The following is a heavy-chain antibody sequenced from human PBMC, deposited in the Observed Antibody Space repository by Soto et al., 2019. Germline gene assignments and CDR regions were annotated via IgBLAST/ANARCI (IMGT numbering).Heavy chain of an antibody. Sequence: PSETLSLTCAVSGGSISSGGYSWNWIRQPPGKGLEWIGYIYHSGSTSYNPSLKSRVSISVDKSKNQFSLKLSSVTAADTAVYYCARVIDYYYYFDFWGQGTLVTVSS. D-gene: IGHD3-22*01. J-gene: IGHJ4*02. CDR1: GGSISSGGYS. V-gene: IGHV4-30-2*01. CDR2: IYHSGST. CDR3: ARVIDYYYYFDF.